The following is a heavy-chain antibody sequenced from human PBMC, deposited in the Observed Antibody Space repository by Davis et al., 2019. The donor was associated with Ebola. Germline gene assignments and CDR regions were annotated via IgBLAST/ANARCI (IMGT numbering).Heavy chain of an antibody. V-gene: IGHV3-53*01. Sequence: PGGSLRLSCAASGFTVSSNYMTWVRQAPGKGLEWVSVIYNDGSTYYADSVKGRFTISRDNFKNTLYLQMNSLGAEDTAVYYCARERARNTWFDPWGQGTLVTVSS. CDR1: GFTVSSNY. CDR3: ARERARNTWFDP. J-gene: IGHJ5*02. CDR2: IYNDGST.